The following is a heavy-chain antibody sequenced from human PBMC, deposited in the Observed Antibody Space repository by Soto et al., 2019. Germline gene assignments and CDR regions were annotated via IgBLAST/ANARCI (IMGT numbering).Heavy chain of an antibody. J-gene: IGHJ6*02. CDR2: MNPNSGNT. D-gene: IGHD3-3*01. CDR3: ARGRHYVTIFGVVIMAPYYYYGMDV. V-gene: IGHV1-8*01. Sequence: GASVKVSCKASGYTFTSYDINWVRQATGQGLEWMGWMNPNSGNTGYAQKFQGRVTMTRNTSISTAYMELSSLRSEDTAVYYCARGRHYVTIFGVVIMAPYYYYGMDVWGQGTTVTVSS. CDR1: GYTFTSYD.